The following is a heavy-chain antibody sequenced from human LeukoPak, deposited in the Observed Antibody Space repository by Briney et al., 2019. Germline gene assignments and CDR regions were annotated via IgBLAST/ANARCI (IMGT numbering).Heavy chain of an antibody. J-gene: IGHJ4*02. CDR3: AKDWTSHNGVYDCLDF. V-gene: IGHV3-23*01. CDR2: IGGPAET. D-gene: IGHD3-16*01. CDR1: GFSFDVHA. Sequence: GGSLRLSCAASGFSFDVHAMTWVRQAPGKGPEWVATIGGPAETFYADSVRGRFTISRDNARYTLYLQMNRLRAEDSALYYCAKDWTSHNGVYDCLDFWGQGTQVTVSS.